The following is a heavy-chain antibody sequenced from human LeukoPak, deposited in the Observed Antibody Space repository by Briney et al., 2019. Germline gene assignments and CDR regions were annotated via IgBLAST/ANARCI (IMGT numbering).Heavy chain of an antibody. Sequence: GGSLRLSCAASGFTFSSYWMHWVRQAPGKGLVWVSRINSDGSSTSYADSVKGRFTISRDNAKNTLYLQMNSLRAEDTAVYYCARGWSYYVYYYYMDVWGKGTTVTVSS. CDR1: GFTFSSYW. J-gene: IGHJ6*03. V-gene: IGHV3-74*01. CDR3: ARGWSYYVYYYYMDV. CDR2: INSDGSST. D-gene: IGHD1-26*01.